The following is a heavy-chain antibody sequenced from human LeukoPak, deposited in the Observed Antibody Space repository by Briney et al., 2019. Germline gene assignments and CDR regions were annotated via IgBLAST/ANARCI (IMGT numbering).Heavy chain of an antibody. D-gene: IGHD3-10*01. CDR2: IYYSGST. CDR3: ARDQGIGRCGNV. CDR1: GGSISSGGYY. V-gene: IGHV4-31*03. J-gene: IGHJ6*02. Sequence: SETLSLTCTVSGGSISSGGYYWNWIRQHPGKGLEWIGYIYYSGSTYYNPSLKSRVTISVDTSKNQFSLKLSSVTAADTAVYYCARDQGIGRCGNVWGQGTTVTVSS.